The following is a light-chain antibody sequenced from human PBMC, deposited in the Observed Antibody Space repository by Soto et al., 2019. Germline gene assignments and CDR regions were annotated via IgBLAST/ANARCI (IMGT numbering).Light chain of an antibody. CDR3: LSFAGGYTRV. V-gene: IGLV2-14*01. Sequence: QSALTQPASVSGSPGQSITISCTGTNTDVGGYNYVSWYQQHPGKAPQLIIFEASNRPSGVSARFSGSKSGTTASLTISGLQPEDVADYYCLSFAGGYTRVFGTGTKVTVL. J-gene: IGLJ1*01. CDR1: NTDVGGYNY. CDR2: EAS.